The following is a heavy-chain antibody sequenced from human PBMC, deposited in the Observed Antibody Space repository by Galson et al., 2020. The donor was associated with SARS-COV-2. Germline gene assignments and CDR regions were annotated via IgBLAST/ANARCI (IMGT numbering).Heavy chain of an antibody. Sequence: ASETLSLTCTVSGGSINYYYWSWIRQPPGKGLEWIGYIYYTGSTNYSPSLKRRVTYSLDTSKNQFSLILSSVTAADTAIYYCARHGNDAFDIWGQGTLVTVSS. J-gene: IGHJ3*02. CDR2: IYYTGST. CDR1: GGSINYYY. D-gene: IGHD1-26*01. V-gene: IGHV4-59*08. CDR3: ARHGNDAFDI.